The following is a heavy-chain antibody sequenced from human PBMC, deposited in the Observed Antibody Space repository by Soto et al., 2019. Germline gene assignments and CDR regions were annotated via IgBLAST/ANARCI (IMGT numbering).Heavy chain of an antibody. J-gene: IGHJ4*02. CDR3: SHRSAGLIAVAGPSTRWGTAKTYFGDYFDY. V-gene: IGHV2-5*01. D-gene: IGHD6-19*01. Sequence: SGPTLVNPTQTLTLTCTFSGFSLSTSGVGVGWIRQPPGKALEWLALIYWNDDKRYSPSLKSRLTINKDTSKNQVVLTMANIDPVDTATYYCSHRSAGLIAVAGPSTRWGTAKTYFGDYFDYWGQGTLVTVSS. CDR1: GFSLSTSGVG. CDR2: IYWNDDK.